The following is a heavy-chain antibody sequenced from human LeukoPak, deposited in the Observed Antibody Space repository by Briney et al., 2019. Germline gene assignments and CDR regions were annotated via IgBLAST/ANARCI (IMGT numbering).Heavy chain of an antibody. V-gene: IGHV1-18*01. CDR1: GYTFTSYG. CDR2: ISAYNGNT. CDR3: ARVEWHTAMVTGEPDY. J-gene: IGHJ4*02. D-gene: IGHD5-18*01. Sequence: ASVKVSCKASGYTFTSYGISWVRQAPGQGLEWMGWISAYNGNTKYAQTLQGRVTMTTDTSTSTAYMELRSLKSDDTSVYYCARVEWHTAMVTGEPDYWGQGTLVTVSS.